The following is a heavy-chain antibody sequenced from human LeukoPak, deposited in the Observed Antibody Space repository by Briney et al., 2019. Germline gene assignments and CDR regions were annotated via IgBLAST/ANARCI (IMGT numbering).Heavy chain of an antibody. Sequence: GGSLRLSCAASGFTFSSYAMSWVRQAPGKGLEWVSAISGSGGGTYYADSVKGRFTISRDNSKNTLYLQMNSLRAEDTAVYYCASVYYYDSSGYSSFDYWGLGTLVTVSS. D-gene: IGHD3-22*01. J-gene: IGHJ4*02. CDR1: GFTFSSYA. V-gene: IGHV3-23*01. CDR2: ISGSGGGT. CDR3: ASVYYYDSSGYSSFDY.